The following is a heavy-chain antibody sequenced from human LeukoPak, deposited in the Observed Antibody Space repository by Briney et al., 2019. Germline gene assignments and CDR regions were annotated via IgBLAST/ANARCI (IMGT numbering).Heavy chain of an antibody. J-gene: IGHJ4*02. CDR3: VKASSSSWSSFDY. Sequence: GSLRLSCAASGFTFSNYGMNWVRQAPGKGLEWVSSISSSSSYIYYADSVKGRFTISRDNSKHTLFLQMASLRAEDTAVYYCVKASSSSWSSFDYWGQRTLVTVSS. CDR2: ISSSSSYI. D-gene: IGHD6-13*01. CDR1: GFTFSNYG. V-gene: IGHV3-21*04.